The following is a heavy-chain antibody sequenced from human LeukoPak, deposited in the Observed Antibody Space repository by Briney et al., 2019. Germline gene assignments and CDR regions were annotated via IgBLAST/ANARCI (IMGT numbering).Heavy chain of an antibody. CDR3: ARDQVVPAAHFDY. J-gene: IGHJ4*02. Sequence: GGSLRLSCAASGFTFSSYSMNWVRQAPGKGLEWVSSISSSSSYIYYADSVKGRFTISRDNAKNSLYLQMNSLRAEDTAVYYCARDQVVPAAHFDYWGQGTLVTVSS. V-gene: IGHV3-21*01. CDR1: GFTFSSYS. D-gene: IGHD2-2*01. CDR2: ISSSSSYI.